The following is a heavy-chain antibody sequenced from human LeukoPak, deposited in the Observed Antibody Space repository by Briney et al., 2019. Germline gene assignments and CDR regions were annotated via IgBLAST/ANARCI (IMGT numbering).Heavy chain of an antibody. J-gene: IGHJ5*02. CDR3: ARETERDWFDP. CDR1: GFNFSTRG. Sequence: GGSLRLSCSASGFNFSTRGMHWIRQAPGKGLEWVSYISSSGSTIYYADSVKGRFTISRDNAKNSLYLQMSSLRAEDTAVYYCARETERDWFDPWGQGTLVTVSS. CDR2: ISSSGSTI. V-gene: IGHV3-48*04. D-gene: IGHD1-1*01.